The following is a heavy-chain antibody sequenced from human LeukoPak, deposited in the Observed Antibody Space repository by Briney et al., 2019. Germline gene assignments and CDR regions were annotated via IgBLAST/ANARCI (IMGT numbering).Heavy chain of an antibody. CDR3: ARGGSGISNAFDI. Sequence: TPSETLSLTCTVSGGSISSYYWSWIRQPPGKGLEWIGYIYYSGSTNYNPSLKSRVTMSVDTSKNQFSLKLRSVTAADTAVYYCARGGSGISNAFDIWGQGTMVTVSS. V-gene: IGHV4-59*01. J-gene: IGHJ3*02. CDR1: GGSISSYY. D-gene: IGHD3-10*01. CDR2: IYYSGST.